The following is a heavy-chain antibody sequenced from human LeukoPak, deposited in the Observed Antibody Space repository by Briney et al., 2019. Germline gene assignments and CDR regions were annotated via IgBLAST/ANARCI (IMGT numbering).Heavy chain of an antibody. Sequence: GGSLRLSCAASGFTFSDYSMNWVRQTPRKGLEWVSCISGSGSYIYYADSVKGRFTISRDNAKNSLYLQMNSLRAEDTAVYYCARARYDFWSGYFYYYYYYMDVWGKGTTVTVSS. CDR1: GFTFSDYS. D-gene: IGHD3-3*01. CDR2: ISGSGSYI. V-gene: IGHV3-21*01. J-gene: IGHJ6*03. CDR3: ARARYDFWSGYFYYYYYYMDV.